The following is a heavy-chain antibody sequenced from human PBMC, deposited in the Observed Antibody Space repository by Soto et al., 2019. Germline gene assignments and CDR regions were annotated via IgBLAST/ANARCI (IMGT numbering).Heavy chain of an antibody. CDR1: GYTFTSYG. CDR3: ARVGGIAYRGGDCYSAYAFDI. CDR2: ISAYNGNT. V-gene: IGHV1-18*01. D-gene: IGHD2-21*02. J-gene: IGHJ3*02. Sequence: ASVKVSCKASGYTFTSYGISWVRQAPGQGLEWMGWISAYNGNTNYAQKLQGRVTMTTDTSTSTAYMELRSLRSDDTAVYYCARVGGIAYRGGDCYSAYAFDIWGQGTMVTVSS.